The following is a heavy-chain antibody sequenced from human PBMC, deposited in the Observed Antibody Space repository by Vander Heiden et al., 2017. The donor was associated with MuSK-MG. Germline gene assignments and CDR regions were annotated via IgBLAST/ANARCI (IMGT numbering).Heavy chain of an antibody. D-gene: IGHD3-3*01. V-gene: IGHV1-69*06. J-gene: IGHJ5*02. Sequence: QVQLVQSGAEVKKPGSSVKVSCKASGGTFSSYAISWVRQAPGQGLEWMGGIIPIFGTANYAQKFQGRVTITADKSTSTAYMELSRMRSEETAVYYCAREPLSDYDCWSGSRGRFDPWGQGTLVTVYS. CDR2: IIPIFGTA. CDR1: GGTFSSYA. CDR3: AREPLSDYDCWSGSRGRFDP.